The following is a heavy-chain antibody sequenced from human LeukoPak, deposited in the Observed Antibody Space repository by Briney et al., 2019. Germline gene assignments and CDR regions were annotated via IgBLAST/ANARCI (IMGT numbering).Heavy chain of an antibody. J-gene: IGHJ4*02. CDR3: ARSTGYGDYYFDY. Sequence: GGSLRLSCKASGFIFSNYAMSWVRQAPGKGLEWVSIITGSGGDSYYADSVKGRFTISRDNSKNTLYLQMNSLRAEDTAVYYCARSTGYGDYYFDYWGQGTLVTVSS. CDR1: GFIFSNYA. CDR2: ITGSGGDS. V-gene: IGHV3-23*01. D-gene: IGHD4-17*01.